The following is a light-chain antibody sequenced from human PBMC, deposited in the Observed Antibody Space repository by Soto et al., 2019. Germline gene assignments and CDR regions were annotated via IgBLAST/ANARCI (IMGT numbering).Light chain of an antibody. CDR3: GSYAGSAGL. CDR1: SSDVGSYNL. Sequence: QSVLTQPASVSGSPGQSISISCTGTSSDVGSYNLVSWYQQHPGKAPKLMIFEGNKRPSGVSNRFSGSKSGNTASLTISGLQAEDEADYYCGSYAGSAGLFGTGTKLTVL. CDR2: EGN. V-gene: IGLV2-23*01. J-gene: IGLJ1*01.